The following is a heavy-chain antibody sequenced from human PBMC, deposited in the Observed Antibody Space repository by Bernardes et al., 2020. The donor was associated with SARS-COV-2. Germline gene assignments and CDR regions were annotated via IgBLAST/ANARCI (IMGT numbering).Heavy chain of an antibody. J-gene: IGHJ5*02. CDR1: GGSISSYY. CDR3: ARHGGYSSGWYHYNWFDP. D-gene: IGHD6-19*01. Sequence: SETLSLTCTVSGGSISSYYWSWIRQPPGKGLEWIGYIYYSGSTNYNPSLKSRVTISVDTSKNQFSLKLSSVTAADTAVYYCARHGGYSSGWYHYNWFDPWGQGTLVTVSS. CDR2: IYYSGST. V-gene: IGHV4-59*08.